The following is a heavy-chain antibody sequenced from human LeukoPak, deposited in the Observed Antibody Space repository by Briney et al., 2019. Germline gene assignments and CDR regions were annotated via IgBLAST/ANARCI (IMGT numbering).Heavy chain of an antibody. J-gene: IGHJ3*02. CDR3: AREFRVLPDI. V-gene: IGHV3-74*01. Sequence: GGPLRLSCALSGFTSSGDWMHWGSQAPGKGLVWVSRINSDGTSTNYADSVKGRFTISRDNAKNTLYLQMNSLRDEDTAVYYCAREFRVLPDIWGQGTMVTVSS. D-gene: IGHD2-8*02. CDR1: GFTSSGDW. CDR2: INSDGTST.